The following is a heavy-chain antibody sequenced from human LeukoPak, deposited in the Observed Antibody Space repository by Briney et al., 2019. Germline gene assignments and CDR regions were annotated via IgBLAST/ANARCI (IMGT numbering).Heavy chain of an antibody. J-gene: IGHJ6*02. D-gene: IGHD3-9*01. V-gene: IGHV3-30*03. Sequence: GGSLRLSCAASGFTFSSYGMHWVRQAPGKGLEWVAVISYDGSNKYYADSVKGRFTISRDNSKNTLYLQMNSLRAEGTAVYYCVRATRYFDWLFRLELVLGYHYYGMDVWGQGTTVTVSS. CDR3: VRATRYFDWLFRLELVLGYHYYGMDV. CDR2: ISYDGSNK. CDR1: GFTFSSYG.